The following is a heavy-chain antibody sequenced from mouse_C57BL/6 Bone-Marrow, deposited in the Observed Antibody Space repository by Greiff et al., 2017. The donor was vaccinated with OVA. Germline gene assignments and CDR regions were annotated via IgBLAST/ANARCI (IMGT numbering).Heavy chain of an antibody. CDR1: GYAFSSSW. D-gene: IGHD4-1*01. CDR2: IYPGDGDT. Sequence: VQLKESGPELVKPGASVKISCKASGYAFSSSWMNWVKQRPGKGLEWIGRIYPGDGDTNYNGKFKGKATLSADKSSSTAYMHLSSLTSEDSAVYFCAETGYFDYWGQGTTLTVSS. J-gene: IGHJ2*01. CDR3: AETGYFDY. V-gene: IGHV1-82*01.